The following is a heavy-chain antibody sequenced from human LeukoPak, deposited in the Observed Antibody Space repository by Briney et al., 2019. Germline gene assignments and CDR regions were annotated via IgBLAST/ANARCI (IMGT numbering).Heavy chain of an antibody. V-gene: IGHV3-21*01. D-gene: IGHD6-13*01. CDR3: ARLLIAAAGTRSIDY. CDR2: ISSSSSYI. Sequence: PGRSLRLSCAASGFTFSSYSMNWVRQAPGKGLEWVSSISSSSSYIYYADSVKGRFTISRDNAKNSLYLQMNSLRAEDTAVYYCARLLIAAAGTRSIDYWGQGTLVTVSS. CDR1: GFTFSSYS. J-gene: IGHJ4*02.